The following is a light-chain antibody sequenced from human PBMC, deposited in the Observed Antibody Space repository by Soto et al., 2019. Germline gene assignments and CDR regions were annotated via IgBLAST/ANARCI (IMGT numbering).Light chain of an antibody. V-gene: IGKV3-20*01. CDR1: QSLPSNS. CDR3: LHYGTSPMT. CDR2: GAS. Sequence: EIVLTQSPGTLSLSPGERATLSCRASQSLPSNSLAWYQQRPGQAPRFLIYGASNRVGGIPDRFSGSGSGTDFTLTISRLEPEDFAVYYCLHYGTSPMTFGQGTKVEIK. J-gene: IGKJ1*01.